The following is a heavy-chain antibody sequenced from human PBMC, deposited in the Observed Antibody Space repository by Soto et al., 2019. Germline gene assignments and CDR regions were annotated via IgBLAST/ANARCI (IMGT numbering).Heavy chain of an antibody. D-gene: IGHD6-6*01. CDR2: IYPGDSDT. CDR3: ARYSSSFPYYYGMDV. Sequence: PGESLKISCKGSGYSLTSYWIGWVRQMPGKGLEWMGIIYPGDSDTRYSPSFQGQVTVSADKSISTAYLQWSSLKASDTAMYYCARYSSSFPYYYGMDVWGQGTTVTVSS. V-gene: IGHV5-51*01. CDR1: GYSLTSYW. J-gene: IGHJ6*02.